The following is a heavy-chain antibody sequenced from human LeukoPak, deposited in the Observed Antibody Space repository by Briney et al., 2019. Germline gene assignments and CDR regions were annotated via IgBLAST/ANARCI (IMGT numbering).Heavy chain of an antibody. V-gene: IGHV3-30*18. Sequence: GGSLRLSCAASGFTFSSYGVHWVRQAPGRGLEWVAVISYDGSNKYYADSVKGRFTISRDNSKNTLCLQMNSLRAEDTAVYYCAKGYYGSGSYVLMDVWGKGTTVTVSS. CDR1: GFTFSSYG. D-gene: IGHD3-10*01. J-gene: IGHJ6*04. CDR2: ISYDGSNK. CDR3: AKGYYGSGSYVLMDV.